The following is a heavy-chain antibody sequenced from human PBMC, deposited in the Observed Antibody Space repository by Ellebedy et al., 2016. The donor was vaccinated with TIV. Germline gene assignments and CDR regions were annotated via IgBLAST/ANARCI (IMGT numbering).Heavy chain of an antibody. J-gene: IGHJ4*02. CDR2: INHSGST. Sequence: SETLSLTXAVYGGSFSGYYWSWIRQPPGKGLEWIGEINHSGSTNYNPSLKSRVTISVDTSKNQFSLKLSSVTAADTAVYYCARGKGYSSGWLVPFGYYYYFDYWGQGTLVTVSS. CDR3: ARGKGYSSGWLVPFGYYYYFDY. D-gene: IGHD6-19*01. CDR1: GGSFSGYY. V-gene: IGHV4-34*01.